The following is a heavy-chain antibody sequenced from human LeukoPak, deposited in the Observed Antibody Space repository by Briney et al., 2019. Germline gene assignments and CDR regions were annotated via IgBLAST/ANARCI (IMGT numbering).Heavy chain of an antibody. V-gene: IGHV4-38-2*02. Sequence: SETLSLTCTVSGYSISSGYYWGWIRQPPGKGLEWIGSIYHSGSTYYNPSLKSRVTISVDTSKNQFSLKLSSVTAADTAVYYCARGSTMVRGVIILNLDYWGQVTLVTVSS. J-gene: IGHJ4*02. CDR2: IYHSGST. CDR3: ARGSTMVRGVIILNLDY. D-gene: IGHD3-10*01. CDR1: GYSISSGYY.